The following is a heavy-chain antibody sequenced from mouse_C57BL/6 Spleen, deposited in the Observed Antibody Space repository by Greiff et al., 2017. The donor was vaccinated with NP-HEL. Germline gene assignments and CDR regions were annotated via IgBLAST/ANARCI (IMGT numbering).Heavy chain of an antibody. D-gene: IGHD1-1*01. CDR3: ASRTTVVAYYFDY. CDR2: IDPSDSYT. Sequence: VQLQQPGAELVRPGTSVKLSCKASGYTFTSYWMHWVKQRPGQGLEWIGVIDPSDSYTNYNQKFKGKATLTVDKPSSTAYMQLSSLTSADSAVYYCASRTTVVAYYFDYWGQGTTLTVSS. J-gene: IGHJ2*01. CDR1: GYTFTSYW. V-gene: IGHV1-59*01.